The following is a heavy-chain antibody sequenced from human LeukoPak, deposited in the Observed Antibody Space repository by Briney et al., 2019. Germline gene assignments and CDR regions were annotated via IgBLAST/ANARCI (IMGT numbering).Heavy chain of an antibody. V-gene: IGHV3-21*01. CDR3: ARVVAVAGRAFDI. CDR1: GFTFSSYS. D-gene: IGHD6-19*01. J-gene: IGHJ3*02. Sequence: PGGSLRLSCAASGFTFSSYSMNWVRQAPGKGLEWVSSISSSSSYIYYADSVKGRFTISRDNAKNSLYLQMNSLRAEGTAVYYCARVVAVAGRAFDIWGQGTMVTVSS. CDR2: ISSSSSYI.